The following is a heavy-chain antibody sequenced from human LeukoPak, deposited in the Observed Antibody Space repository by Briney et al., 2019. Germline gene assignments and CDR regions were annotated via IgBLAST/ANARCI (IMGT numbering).Heavy chain of an antibody. D-gene: IGHD2-2*01. V-gene: IGHV3-48*03. CDR1: GFTFSSYE. CDR2: ISSSGSTI. Sequence: PGGSLRLSCAASGFTFSSYEMNWVRQAPGKGLEWVSYISSSGSTIYYADSVKGRFTISRDNAKNSLYLQMNSLRAEDTAVYYCARVGREVPATLTNWFDPWGQGTLVTVSS. J-gene: IGHJ5*02. CDR3: ARVGREVPATLTNWFDP.